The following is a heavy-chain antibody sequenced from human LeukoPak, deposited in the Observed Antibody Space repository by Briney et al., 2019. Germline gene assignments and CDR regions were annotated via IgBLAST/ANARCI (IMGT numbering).Heavy chain of an antibody. V-gene: IGHV3-48*01. CDR3: TRESLSSSWYHFDY. CDR2: ITSSGGTI. Sequence: GGSLRLSCAASGFTFSTHNMSWVRQAPGKGLEWVSYITSSGGTIYYADSVKGRFTISRDNAKNSLYLQMNSLKTEDTAVYYCTRESLSSSWYHFDYWGQGTLVTVSS. J-gene: IGHJ4*02. CDR1: GFTFSTHN. D-gene: IGHD6-13*01.